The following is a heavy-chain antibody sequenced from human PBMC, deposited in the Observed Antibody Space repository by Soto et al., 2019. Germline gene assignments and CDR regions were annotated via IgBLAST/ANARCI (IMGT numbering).Heavy chain of an antibody. V-gene: IGHV4-34*01. D-gene: IGHD2-8*02. CDR2: INHSGST. CDR3: AKDKITGLLDY. CDR1: GGSFSGDY. J-gene: IGHJ4*02. Sequence: QVQLQQWGAGLLKPSETLSLTCAVYGGSFSGDYWTWIRQPPGTGLEWIGEINHSGSTNYNPSLKTPDTISVHTSKTQSSAKLASVTGAGEAVSYCAKDKITGLLDYWGQGTLVTVSS.